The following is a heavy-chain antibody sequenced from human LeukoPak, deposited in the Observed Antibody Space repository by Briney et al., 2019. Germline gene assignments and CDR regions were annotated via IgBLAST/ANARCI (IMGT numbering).Heavy chain of an antibody. CDR1: GFTFSDYA. V-gene: IGHV3-30*04. J-gene: IGHJ4*02. CDR2: ISYDGSNK. CDR3: AREYDDSGYYLYYFDY. Sequence: PGGSLRLSCAASGFTFSDYAMHWVRQAPGKGLEWVAVISYDGSNKCYADSVKGRFTISRDNSKNTLYLQMNSLRAEDTAVYYCAREYDDSGYYLYYFDYWGQGTLVTVSS. D-gene: IGHD3-22*01.